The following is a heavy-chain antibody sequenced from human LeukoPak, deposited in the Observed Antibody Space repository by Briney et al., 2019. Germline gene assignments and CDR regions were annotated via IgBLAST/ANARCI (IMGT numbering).Heavy chain of an antibody. J-gene: IGHJ4*02. V-gene: IGHV4-4*07. CDR1: GGSISSYY. D-gene: IGHD3-22*01. CDR3: ARAPELYYYDSSGYFDY. Sequence: PSETLCLTCTVSGGSISSYYWSWIRQPAGEGLEWIGRIYTSGSTNYNPSLKSRVTMSVDTSKNQFSLKLSSVTAADTAVYYCARAPELYYYDSSGYFDYWGQGTLVTVSS. CDR2: IYTSGST.